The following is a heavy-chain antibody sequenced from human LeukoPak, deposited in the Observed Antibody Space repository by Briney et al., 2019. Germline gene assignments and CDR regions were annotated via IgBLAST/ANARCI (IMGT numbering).Heavy chain of an antibody. Sequence: GGSLRLSCAASGFTFSSYEMNWVRQAPGKGLEWVSYISSSGSTIYYADSVKGRFTISRDNAKNTLYLQMNSLRAEDTAVYYCARPAAYRFVRGGPGTDAFDIWGQGTMVTVSS. V-gene: IGHV3-48*03. CDR2: ISSSGSTI. D-gene: IGHD3-10*01. J-gene: IGHJ3*02. CDR1: GFTFSSYE. CDR3: ARPAAYRFVRGGPGTDAFDI.